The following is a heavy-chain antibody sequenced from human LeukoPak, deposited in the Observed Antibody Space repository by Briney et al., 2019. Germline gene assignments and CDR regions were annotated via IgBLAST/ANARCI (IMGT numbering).Heavy chain of an antibody. Sequence: GGPLRLSCAASGFTLSSFSMNWVRQAPGKGLEWISFISGSGSTIYYADSVKGRFTVSRDNAKNSVYLHMNNLREEDTCVYYCARGETAVTSSLDFWGQGTLVTVSS. V-gene: IGHV3-48*02. CDR2: ISGSGSTI. D-gene: IGHD4-17*01. CDR3: ARGETAVTSSLDF. J-gene: IGHJ4*02. CDR1: GFTLSSFS.